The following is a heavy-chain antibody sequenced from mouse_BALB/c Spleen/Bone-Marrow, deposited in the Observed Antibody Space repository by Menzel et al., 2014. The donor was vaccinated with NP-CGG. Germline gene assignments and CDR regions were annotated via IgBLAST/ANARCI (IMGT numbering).Heavy chain of an antibody. CDR3: SRRGYDGSIDY. D-gene: IGHD2-14*01. CDR1: GYTFTDYA. CDR2: ISTYSGNT. V-gene: IGHV1S137*01. Sequence: VKLEESGPELVRPGVSVKISCKASGYTFTDYAMHWVKQRPGQGLEWIGVISTYSGNTNYNQKFKGKATMTADKSSSTAYMERARVTSADASAYYCSRRGYDGSIDYWGQGTPVTVSS. J-gene: IGHJ4*01.